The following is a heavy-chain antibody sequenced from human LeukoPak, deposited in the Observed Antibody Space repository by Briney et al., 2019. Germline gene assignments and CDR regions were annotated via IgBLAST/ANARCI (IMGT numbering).Heavy chain of an antibody. CDR2: VYYSGST. V-gene: IGHV4-61*01. Sequence: SETLSLTCTVSGGSVSSGSYYWSWIRQPPGKGLEWIGYVYYSGSTNYNPSLKSRVTISVDTSKNQFSLKLSSVTAADTAVYYCVRGALGGSYGNAFDPWGQGTLVTVSS. CDR1: GGSVSSGSYY. D-gene: IGHD1-26*01. J-gene: IGHJ5*02. CDR3: VRGALGGSYGNAFDP.